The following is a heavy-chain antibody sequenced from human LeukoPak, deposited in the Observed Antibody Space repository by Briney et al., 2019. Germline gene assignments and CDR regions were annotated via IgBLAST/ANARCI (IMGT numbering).Heavy chain of an antibody. V-gene: IGHV4-59*12. D-gene: IGHD3-10*01. CDR3: ARGRRRFGELLYFDY. CDR2: IYYSGST. CDR1: GGSISSYY. Sequence: PSETLSLTCTVSGGSISSYYWSWIRQPPGKGLEWIGYIYYSGSTNYDPSLKSRVTISVDTSKNQFSLKLSSVTAADTAVYYCARGRRRFGELLYFDYWAREPWSPSPQ. J-gene: IGHJ4*02.